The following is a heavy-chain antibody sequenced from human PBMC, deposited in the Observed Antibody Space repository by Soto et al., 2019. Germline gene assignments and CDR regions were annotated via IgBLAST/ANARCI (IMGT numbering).Heavy chain of an antibody. J-gene: IGHJ5*02. CDR1: GFTFSNYG. V-gene: IGHV3-30*18. CDR3: AKSPYFSSSWPDWFDP. CDR2: ISYDGSNK. D-gene: IGHD6-13*01. Sequence: GGSLRLSCAASGFTFSNYGMHWVRQAPGKGLEWVAVISYDGSNKYYADSVKGRFTISRDSSKNTLYLQMNSLRAEDTAVYYCAKSPYFSSSWPDWFDPWGQGTLVTVSS.